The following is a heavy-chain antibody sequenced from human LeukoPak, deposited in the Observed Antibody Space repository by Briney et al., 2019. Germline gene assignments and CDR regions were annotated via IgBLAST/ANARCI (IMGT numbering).Heavy chain of an antibody. CDR1: GGTFSSYA. J-gene: IGHJ5*02. CDR2: IIPIFGTA. CDR3: ARDFAYKQRLHDNWFDP. D-gene: IGHD4-11*01. V-gene: IGHV1-69*05. Sequence: GSSVKVSCKASGGTFSSYAISWVRQAPGQGLEWMGGIIPIFGTANYAQKFQGRVTTTTDESTSTAYMELSSLRSEDTAVYYCARDFAYKQRLHDNWFDPWGQGTLVTVSS.